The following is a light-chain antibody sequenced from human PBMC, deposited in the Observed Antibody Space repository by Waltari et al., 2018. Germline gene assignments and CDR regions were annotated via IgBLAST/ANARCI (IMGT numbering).Light chain of an antibody. Sequence: AIRMTQSPSSFSASPGDRVTITCRASQGFSSYLAWFQQKPGKAPKLLIYAASTLQSGVPSRFSGSGSGTDFTLTISCLQSEDFATYYCQQYYSYPLTFGQGTKVEIK. J-gene: IGKJ1*01. CDR2: AAS. V-gene: IGKV1-8*01. CDR1: QGFSSY. CDR3: QQYYSYPLT.